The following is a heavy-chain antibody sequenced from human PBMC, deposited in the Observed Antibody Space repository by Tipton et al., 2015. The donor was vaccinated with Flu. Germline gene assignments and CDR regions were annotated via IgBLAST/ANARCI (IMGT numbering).Heavy chain of an antibody. J-gene: IGHJ4*02. CDR1: GFTFSSYG. D-gene: IGHD3-22*01. V-gene: IGHV3-30*18. Sequence: SLRLSCAASGFTFSSYGMHWVRQAPGKGLEWVAVISYDGSNKYYADSVKGRFTISRDNSKNTLYLQMNSLRAEDTAVYYCAKARGDSSGYGDYWGQGTLVTVSS. CDR3: AKARGDSSGYGDY. CDR2: ISYDGSNK.